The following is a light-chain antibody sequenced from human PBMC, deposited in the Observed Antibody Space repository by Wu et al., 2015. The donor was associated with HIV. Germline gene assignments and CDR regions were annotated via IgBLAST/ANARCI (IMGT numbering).Light chain of an antibody. V-gene: IGKV3-15*01. CDR2: SAS. Sequence: EIVMTQSPATLSVSPGERATLSCRASQTISRKLAWYQQRPGQAPRLVIHSASTRAAQIPARFTGSGSGTEFTLTISSLQSEDFVIYYCQQYNYWPTFGGGTKVEIK. J-gene: IGKJ4*01. CDR3: QQYNYWPT. CDR1: QTISRK.